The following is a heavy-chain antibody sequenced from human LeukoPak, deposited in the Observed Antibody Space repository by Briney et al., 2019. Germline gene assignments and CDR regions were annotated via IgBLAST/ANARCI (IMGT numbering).Heavy chain of an antibody. Sequence: PSETLSLTCTVSGGSISSGDYYWSWLRQPPGTGLEWIGYIYYSGSTYYNPSLKSRVTISVDTSKNQFSLKLSSVTAADTAVYYCARGYEYSSSSAFDYWGQGTLVTVSS. CDR2: IYYSGST. CDR3: ARGYEYSSSSAFDY. V-gene: IGHV4-30-4*01. D-gene: IGHD6-6*01. J-gene: IGHJ4*02. CDR1: GGSISSGDYY.